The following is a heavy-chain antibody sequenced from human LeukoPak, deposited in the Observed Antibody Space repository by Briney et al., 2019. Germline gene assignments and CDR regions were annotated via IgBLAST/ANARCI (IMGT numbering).Heavy chain of an antibody. J-gene: IGHJ4*02. CDR1: GYTFTGYY. D-gene: IGHD1-26*01. V-gene: IGHV1-2*02. CDR2: INPNSGGT. CDR3: ARSLVGATSDFDY. Sequence: GASVKVSCKDSGYTFTGYYMHWVRQAPGQGLEWMGWINPNSGGTNYAQKFQGRVTMTRDTSISTAYMELSRLRSDDTAVYYCARSLVGATSDFDYWGQGTLVTVSS.